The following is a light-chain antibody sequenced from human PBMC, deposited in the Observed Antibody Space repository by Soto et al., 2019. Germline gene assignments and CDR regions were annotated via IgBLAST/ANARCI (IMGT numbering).Light chain of an antibody. Sequence: EIVLTQSPGTLSLSPGERATLSCRASQSVSSSYLAWYQQKPGQAPRLLIYGACSRATGIPDRFSGSGSGTDFTLTISRLGPEEFAGYYCQQYGSSPWTFGQGTKVEMK. CDR2: GAC. J-gene: IGKJ1*01. CDR1: QSVSSSY. V-gene: IGKV3-20*01. CDR3: QQYGSSPWT.